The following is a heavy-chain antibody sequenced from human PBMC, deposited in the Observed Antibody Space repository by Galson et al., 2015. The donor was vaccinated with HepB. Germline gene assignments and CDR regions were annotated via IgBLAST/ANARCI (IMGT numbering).Heavy chain of an antibody. J-gene: IGHJ4*02. CDR1: GFTFRDYC. CDR3: ASSYNCNSFDY. CDR2: ISNSGSTI. V-gene: IGHV3-11*01. Sequence: SLRLSCAASGFTFRDYCMNWIRQAPGKGLERVSYISNSGSTIYYADSVKGRFTISRDNAKNSLYLQMNSLRAEDTAMYYCASSYNCNSFDYWGQGTLVTVSS. D-gene: IGHD1-20*01.